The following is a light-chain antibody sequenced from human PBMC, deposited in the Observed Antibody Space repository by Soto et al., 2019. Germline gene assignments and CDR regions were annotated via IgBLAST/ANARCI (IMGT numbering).Light chain of an antibody. J-gene: IGKJ1*01. CDR3: QQYGNSRGT. Sequence: EIVLTQSPGTLSLSPGERATLSCRASQSVSSSYLAWYQQKPGQAPRLLIYGASSRATGIPDRFSGSGSGTDFTLTISGLEPEDFAVYYCQQYGNSRGTFGQGTKVAIK. V-gene: IGKV3-20*01. CDR2: GAS. CDR1: QSVSSSY.